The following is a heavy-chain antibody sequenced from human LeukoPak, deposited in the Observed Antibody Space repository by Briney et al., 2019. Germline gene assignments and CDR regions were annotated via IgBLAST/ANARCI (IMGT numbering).Heavy chain of an antibody. Sequence: GGSLRLSCAASGFTFSSYWMHWVRQAPGKGLVWVPRINSDGSIRNYVDSVKGRFTISRDNGKNTLYLEMSSLRAEDTAVYYCARGPPGWGSLDYWGQGTLVTVSS. CDR3: ARGPPGWGSLDY. J-gene: IGHJ4*02. D-gene: IGHD7-27*01. CDR1: GFTFSSYW. V-gene: IGHV3-74*01. CDR2: INSDGSIR.